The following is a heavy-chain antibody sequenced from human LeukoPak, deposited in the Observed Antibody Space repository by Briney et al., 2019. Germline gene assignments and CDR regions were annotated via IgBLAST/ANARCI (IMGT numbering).Heavy chain of an antibody. V-gene: IGHV4-4*02. J-gene: IGHJ5*02. CDR3: ARLTPMLRWAPRNPNWFDP. Sequence: PSGTLSLTCAVSSASITSSNYWSWVRQPPGKGLEWIGEINHSGTTNYNPSLRSRVTISVDTSKNQFSLKLSSVTAADTAVYYCARLTPMLRWAPRNPNWFDPWGQGTLVTVSS. CDR1: SASITSSNY. D-gene: IGHD3-3*01. CDR2: INHSGTT.